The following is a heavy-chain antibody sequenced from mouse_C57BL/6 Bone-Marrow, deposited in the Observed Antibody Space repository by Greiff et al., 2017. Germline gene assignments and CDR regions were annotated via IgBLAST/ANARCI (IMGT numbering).Heavy chain of an antibody. CDR3: ARSGWDWFAY. D-gene: IGHD2-3*01. CDR2: IYPSDSET. J-gene: IGHJ3*01. V-gene: IGHV1-61*01. CDR1: GYTFTSYW. Sequence: VKLQQPGAELVRPGSSVKLSCKASGYTFTSYWMDWVKQRPGQGLEWIGNIYPSDSETHYNQKFKDKATLTVDKSSSTAYMQLSSLTSEDSAVYYCARSGWDWFAYWGQGTLVTVSA.